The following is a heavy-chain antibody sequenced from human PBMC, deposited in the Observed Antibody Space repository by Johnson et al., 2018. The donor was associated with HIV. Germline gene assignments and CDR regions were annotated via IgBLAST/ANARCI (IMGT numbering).Heavy chain of an antibody. CDR1: GFTFSSYV. V-gene: IGHV3-23*04. CDR2: ITGSGGST. D-gene: IGHD3-3*01. Sequence: VQLVESGGDLVQPGGSLRLSCTASGFTFSSYVMSWVRQAPGKGLEWVSSITGSGGSTYYADSVKGRFTISRDNSKNTLYLQMNSLSTEDTAVYYCARDLTYYNFWSGYWGDAFDIWGQGTMVTVSS. J-gene: IGHJ3*02. CDR3: ARDLTYYNFWSGYWGDAFDI.